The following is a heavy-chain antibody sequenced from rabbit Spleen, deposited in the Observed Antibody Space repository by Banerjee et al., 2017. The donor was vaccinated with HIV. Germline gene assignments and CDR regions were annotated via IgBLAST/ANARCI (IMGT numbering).Heavy chain of an antibody. D-gene: IGHD5-1*01. CDR1: GFSLSSGAD. Sequence: QEQLVESGGGLVQPGGTLTLTCTTSGFSLSSGADMCWVRQAPGKGPEWIGYIDTGRGKAYYASWAKGRFTISKTSSTTVTLQMTSLTAADTATYFCARDVNGGSYDFNLWGPGTLVTVS. CDR2: IDTGRGKA. J-gene: IGHJ4*01. V-gene: IGHV1S45*01. CDR3: ARDVNGGSYDFNL.